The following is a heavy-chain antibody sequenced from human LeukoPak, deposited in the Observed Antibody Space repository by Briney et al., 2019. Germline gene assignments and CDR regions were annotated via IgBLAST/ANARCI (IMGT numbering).Heavy chain of an antibody. CDR3: ARTPMVRGVTRGMDV. J-gene: IGHJ6*02. CDR1: GFTFSSYA. V-gene: IGHV3-64*01. CDR2: ISSNGGST. Sequence: PGGSLRLSCAASGFTFSSYAMHWVRQAPGKGLEYVSAISSNGGSTYYANSVKGRFTISRDNSKNTLYLQMGSLRAEDMAVYYCARTPMVRGVTRGMDVWGQGTTVTVSS. D-gene: IGHD3-10*01.